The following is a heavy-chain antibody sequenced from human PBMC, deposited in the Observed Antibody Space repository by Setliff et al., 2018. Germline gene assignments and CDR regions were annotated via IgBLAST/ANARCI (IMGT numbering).Heavy chain of an antibody. V-gene: IGHV4-34*01. D-gene: IGHD3-22*01. Sequence: PSETLSLTCAVYDGSFSGYYWSWIRQPPEKGLEWIGEINHSGSTNYNPSLKSRVTISIDTSKNQFSLKLSSVTAADTAVYYCASLPYYDSSGYSLSYYWGQGTLVTVSS. CDR2: INHSGST. CDR1: DGSFSGYY. CDR3: ASLPYYDSSGYSLSYY. J-gene: IGHJ4*02.